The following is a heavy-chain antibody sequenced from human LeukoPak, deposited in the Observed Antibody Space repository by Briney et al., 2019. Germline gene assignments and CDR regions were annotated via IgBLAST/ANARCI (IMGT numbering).Heavy chain of an antibody. D-gene: IGHD2-15*01. Sequence: GGSLRFSCTASGFTFGDYAMSWVRQAPGKGLEWVGFIRSKAYGGTTEYAASVKGRFSISRDDSKSIAYLQMNSLKTEDTAVYYCSSPMKDIVVVPIWGQGTMVTVSS. CDR1: GFTFGDYA. CDR3: SSPMKDIVVVPI. V-gene: IGHV3-49*04. CDR2: IRSKAYGGTT. J-gene: IGHJ3*02.